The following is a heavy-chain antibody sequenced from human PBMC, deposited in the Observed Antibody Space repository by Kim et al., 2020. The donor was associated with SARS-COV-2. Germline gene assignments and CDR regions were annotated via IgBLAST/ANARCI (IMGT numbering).Heavy chain of an antibody. J-gene: IGHJ6*02. CDR1: GGSFNNYY. Sequence: SETLSLTCTVSGGSFNNYYWSWIRQPAGKGLEWIGRIHTSGSTNYNPSLKSRVTMSVDTSKNQFSLKLSSVTAADTAVYYCARSGIAVAGNYYYYGMDVWGQGTTVTVSS. D-gene: IGHD6-19*01. CDR3: ARSGIAVAGNYYYYGMDV. V-gene: IGHV4-4*07. CDR2: IHTSGST.